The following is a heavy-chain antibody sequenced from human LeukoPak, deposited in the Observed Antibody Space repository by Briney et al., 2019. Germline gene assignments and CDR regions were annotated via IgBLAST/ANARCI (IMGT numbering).Heavy chain of an antibody. V-gene: IGHV3-48*02. Sequence: GGSLRLSCAASGFTFSNYNMNWVRQAPGKGLEWLSYISSSGAIIYYADSVKGRFTISRDNAQKSLYLQMNSLRDEDTAVYYCARGWYSTSWVFDYWGQGALVSASS. CDR1: GFTFSNYN. CDR2: ISSSGAII. J-gene: IGHJ4*02. D-gene: IGHD6-13*01. CDR3: ARGWYSTSWVFDY.